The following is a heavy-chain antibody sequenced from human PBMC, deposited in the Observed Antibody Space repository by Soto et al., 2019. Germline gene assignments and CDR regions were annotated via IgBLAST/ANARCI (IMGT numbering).Heavy chain of an antibody. V-gene: IGHV1-69*01. Sequence: QVQLVQSEAEVKKPGSSVKVSCKASGGSFSRYAISWVRQAPGQGPEWMGGIIPIFGTINYAQKFQGRVTITADESTSTAYLELSSLRSDDTAVYYCARHNRDWLTTLRTHYGMDVWGQGTTVTVSS. CDR3: ARHNRDWLTTLRTHYGMDV. D-gene: IGHD4-17*01. CDR1: GGSFSRYA. CDR2: IIPIFGTI. J-gene: IGHJ6*02.